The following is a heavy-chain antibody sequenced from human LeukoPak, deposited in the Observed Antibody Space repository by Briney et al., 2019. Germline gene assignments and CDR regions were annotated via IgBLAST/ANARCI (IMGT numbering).Heavy chain of an antibody. D-gene: IGHD3-22*01. Sequence: GGSLRLSCAASGFTFSSYGMHWVRQAPGKGLEWVAFIRYDGSNKYYADSVKGRFTISRDNSKNTLYLQMNSLRAEDTAVYYCAKEQRYYYDSSGYDYWGQGTLVTVSS. CDR2: IRYDGSNK. V-gene: IGHV3-30*02. CDR1: GFTFSSYG. CDR3: AKEQRYYYDSSGYDY. J-gene: IGHJ4*02.